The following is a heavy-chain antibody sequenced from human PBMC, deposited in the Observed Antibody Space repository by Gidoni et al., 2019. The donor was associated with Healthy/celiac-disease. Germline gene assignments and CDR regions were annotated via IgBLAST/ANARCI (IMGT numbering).Heavy chain of an antibody. CDR2: ISSSGRTI. D-gene: IGHD2-2*01. J-gene: IGHJ6*02. CDR1: TFSSYE. Sequence: TFSSYEMNWVRQAPGQGLEWVSYISSSGRTIYYADSVKGRFTISRDNAKNSLYLQMNSLRAEDTAVYYCARDTSPLYCSSTSCRPLSYYYGLDVWGQGTTVTGSS. CDR3: ARDTSPLYCSSTSCRPLSYYYGLDV. V-gene: IGHV3-48*03.